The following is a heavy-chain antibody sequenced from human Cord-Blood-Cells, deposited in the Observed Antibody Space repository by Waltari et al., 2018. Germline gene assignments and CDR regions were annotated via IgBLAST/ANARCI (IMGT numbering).Heavy chain of an antibody. CDR2: ISYDGSNK. D-gene: IGHD3-3*01. V-gene: IGHV3-30*18. CDR1: GFTFSSYG. J-gene: IGHJ5*02. CDR3: AKDGGGPFDP. Sequence: QVQLVESGGGVVQPGRSLRLACAASGFTFSSYGMHWVRQAPGKGLEWVAVISYDGSNKYYADSVKGRFTISRDNSKNTLYLQMNSLRAEDTAVYYCAKDGGGPFDPWGQGTLVTVSS.